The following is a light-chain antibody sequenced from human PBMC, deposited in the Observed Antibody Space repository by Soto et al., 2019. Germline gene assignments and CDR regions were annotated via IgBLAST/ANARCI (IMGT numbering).Light chain of an antibody. J-gene: IGLJ2*01. Sequence: QSALTQPPSVSGSPGQSITISCTGTSRDVGGYNYVSWYQQHPGKAPKLMIYDGSNRPSGVSNRFSGSKSGNTASLTISGHQAEDEADYYYSSYTSSSTVVFGGGTKLTVL. CDR2: DGS. V-gene: IGLV2-14*01. CDR1: SRDVGGYNY. CDR3: SSYTSSSTVV.